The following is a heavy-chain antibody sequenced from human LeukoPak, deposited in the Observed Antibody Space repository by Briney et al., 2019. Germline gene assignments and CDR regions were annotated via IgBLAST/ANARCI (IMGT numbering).Heavy chain of an antibody. V-gene: IGHV4-38-2*02. CDR2: IYYRGTT. Sequence: SETLSLTCTVSGYSISSGYYWGWIRQPPGKGLEWIGTIYYRGTTYYNPSLKSRLTISVDSSKNHFSLKLSSVTAADTAVYYCARDFSSSSSVYYYYYMDVWGKGTTVTVSS. D-gene: IGHD6-6*01. J-gene: IGHJ6*03. CDR1: GYSISSGYY. CDR3: ARDFSSSSSVYYYYYMDV.